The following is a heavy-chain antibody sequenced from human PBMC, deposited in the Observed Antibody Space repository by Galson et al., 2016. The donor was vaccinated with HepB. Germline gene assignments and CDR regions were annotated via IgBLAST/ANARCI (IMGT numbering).Heavy chain of an antibody. J-gene: IGHJ6*02. CDR3: ARGAGGEGANYYYGMDV. CDR2: TYYRSKWYN. Sequence: CAISGDSVSSNSAAWNWIRQSPSRGLEWLGRTYYRSKWYNDYAVSVKSRITINPDTSKNHFSLQLNSVTPEDTAVYFCARGAGGEGANYYYGMDVWGQGTTVTASS. D-gene: IGHD2-21*01. CDR1: GDSVSSNSAA. V-gene: IGHV6-1*01.